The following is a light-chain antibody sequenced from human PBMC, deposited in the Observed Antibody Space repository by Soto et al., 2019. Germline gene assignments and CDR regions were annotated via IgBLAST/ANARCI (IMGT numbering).Light chain of an antibody. CDR1: QSISSY. CDR2: AAS. Sequence: DIQMPQSPSILSASVGDRVTITCRASQSISSYLNWYQQKPGKAPNLLIYAASSLQSGVPSRFSGSGSGTDFTLTISSLQPEDFATYYCQQSYSTPRTFGQGTKVDIK. CDR3: QQSYSTPRT. J-gene: IGKJ1*01. V-gene: IGKV1-39*01.